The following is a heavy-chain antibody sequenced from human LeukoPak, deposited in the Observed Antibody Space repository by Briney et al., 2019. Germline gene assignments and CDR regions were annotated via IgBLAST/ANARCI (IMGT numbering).Heavy chain of an antibody. V-gene: IGHV3-23*01. CDR2: ISGSGGST. CDR3: AKKAGSY. D-gene: IGHD6-19*01. Sequence: PGRSLRLSCAASGFTFTSNAMSWVRQAPGKGLEWVSGISGSGGSTYYADSVKGRFIISRDNSKNTLYLQMNSLRAEDTAIYYCAKKAGSYWGQGTLVTVSS. CDR1: GFTFTSNA. J-gene: IGHJ4*02.